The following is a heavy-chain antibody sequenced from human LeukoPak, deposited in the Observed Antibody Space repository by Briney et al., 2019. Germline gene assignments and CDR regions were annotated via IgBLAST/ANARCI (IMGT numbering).Heavy chain of an antibody. J-gene: IGHJ5*02. D-gene: IGHD3-9*01. CDR3: ARRLRYFDWLHKGWFDP. CDR1: GGSVSSGSYY. V-gene: IGHV4-61*01. Sequence: SETLSLTCTVAGGSVSSGSYYWSWIRQPPGKGLEWIGIIYYSGSTNYNPSLKSRVTISVDTSKNQFSLKLGSVTAADTAGYYFARRLRYFDWLHKGWFDPGGQGTLVTVSS. CDR2: IYYSGST.